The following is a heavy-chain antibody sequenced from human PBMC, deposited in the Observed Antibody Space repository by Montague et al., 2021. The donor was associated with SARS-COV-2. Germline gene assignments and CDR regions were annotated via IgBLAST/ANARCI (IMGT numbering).Heavy chain of an antibody. J-gene: IGHJ4*02. Sequence: SETLSLTCTVSGGSISSYYWSWIRQPPGKGLEWIGYIYYSGSTNYNPSLKSRVTISVDTSKNQFSLKLSSVTAADTAVYYCARHSRMTIIDYWGRGTLVTVSS. V-gene: IGHV4-59*08. CDR3: ARHSRMTIIDY. CDR2: IYYSGST. CDR1: GGSISSYY. D-gene: IGHD4/OR15-4a*01.